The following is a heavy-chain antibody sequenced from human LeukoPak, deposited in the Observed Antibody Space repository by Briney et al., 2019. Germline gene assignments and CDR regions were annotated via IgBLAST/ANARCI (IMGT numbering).Heavy chain of an antibody. Sequence: GGSLRLSCAASGFTFSSYGMHCVRQAPGQGLEGVEVISYDGSNKYYADSVKGRVTISRDNSQITLYLQMNSLRAEDTAVYYCAKDPYGSGVNWFDPWGQGTLVTVSS. V-gene: IGHV3-30*18. CDR3: AKDPYGSGVNWFDP. J-gene: IGHJ5*02. CDR2: ISYDGSNK. D-gene: IGHD3-10*01. CDR1: GFTFSSYG.